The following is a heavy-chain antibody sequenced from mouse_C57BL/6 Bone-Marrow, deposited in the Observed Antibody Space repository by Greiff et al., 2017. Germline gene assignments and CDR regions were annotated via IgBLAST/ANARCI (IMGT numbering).Heavy chain of an antibody. CDR3: ARRGYYGDY. D-gene: IGHD1-1*01. Sequence: EVHLVESGGDLVKPGGSLKLSCAASGFTFSSYGMSWVRQTPDKRLEWVATISSGGSYTYYPDSVKGRFTISRDNAKNTLYLQMSSLKSEDTAMYYCARRGYYGDYWGQGTTLTVSS. CDR1: GFTFSSYG. J-gene: IGHJ2*01. V-gene: IGHV5-6*01. CDR2: ISSGGSYT.